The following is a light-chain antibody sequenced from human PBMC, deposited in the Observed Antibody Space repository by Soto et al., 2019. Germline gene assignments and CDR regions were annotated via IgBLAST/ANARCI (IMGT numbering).Light chain of an antibody. CDR1: QSVGSN. Sequence: DIVMTQSPLSLPVTPGEPASISCRFSQSVGSNLAWFQQKPGQAPRLLIYRASTRATGIPAKFNGSGSGTEFTLTISSLKSEDYAVYYCQQYKSWPPITFGQGTRLEIK. CDR3: QQYKSWPPIT. CDR2: RAS. J-gene: IGKJ5*01. V-gene: IGKV3D-15*01.